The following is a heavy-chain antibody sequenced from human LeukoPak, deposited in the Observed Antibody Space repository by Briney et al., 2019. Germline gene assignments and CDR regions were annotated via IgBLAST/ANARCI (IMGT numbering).Heavy chain of an antibody. CDR3: AREGLGELTLDC. V-gene: IGHV1-18*01. J-gene: IGHJ4*02. Sequence: ASVKVSCKASGYTFTSYGISWVRQAPGQGLEWMGWISAYNGNTNYAQKLQGRVTMTTDTSTSTAYKELRSLRSDDTAVYYCAREGLGELTLDCWGQGTLVTVSS. D-gene: IGHD3-16*01. CDR1: GYTFTSYG. CDR2: ISAYNGNT.